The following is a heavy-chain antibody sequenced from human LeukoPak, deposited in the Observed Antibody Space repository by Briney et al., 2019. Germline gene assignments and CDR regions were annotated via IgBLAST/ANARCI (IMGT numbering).Heavy chain of an antibody. CDR2: ISSSGSTI. D-gene: IGHD6-19*01. CDR3: ARVSGGSPLHAAHFEY. V-gene: IGHV3-11*01. J-gene: IGHJ4*02. CDR1: GFTFSDYY. Sequence: GGSLRLSCAASGFTFSDYYMSWIRQAPGKGLEWVSYISSSGSTIYYADSVKGRFTISRDNAKNSLYLQMNSLRAEDTAVYYCARVSGGSPLHAAHFEYWGQVTRVTVSS.